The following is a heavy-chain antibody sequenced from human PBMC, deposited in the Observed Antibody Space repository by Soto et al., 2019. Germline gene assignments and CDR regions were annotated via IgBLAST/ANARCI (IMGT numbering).Heavy chain of an antibody. CDR2: INQDGSQK. CDR3: ARDHLILPAAYFYSGADV. J-gene: IGHJ6*02. Sequence: HPWGSLRLSCAPSGFTFSKHGMSLFRQSPFKWLEWVARINQDGSQKFHLDSVKGRFTISRDNAKNSVSLQMNSLRADDTAVYYCARDHLILPAAYFYSGADVWGLGTPVTSP. V-gene: IGHV3-7*03. CDR1: GFTFSKHG. D-gene: IGHD2-21*01.